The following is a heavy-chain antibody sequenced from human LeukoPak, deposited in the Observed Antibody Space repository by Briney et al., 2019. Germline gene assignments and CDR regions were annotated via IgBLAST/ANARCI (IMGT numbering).Heavy chain of an antibody. D-gene: IGHD1-26*01. CDR2: ISYDGSNK. CDR1: GFTFSSYS. Sequence: QTGGSLRLSCAASGFTFSSYSMNCVRQAPGKGLEWVAVISYDGSNKYYADSVKGRFTIYRDNSKNTLYLQMKSLRAEDTAVYYCARETRVGYYYYGMDVWGQGTTVTVSS. CDR3: ARETRVGYYYYGMDV. V-gene: IGHV3-30*03. J-gene: IGHJ6*02.